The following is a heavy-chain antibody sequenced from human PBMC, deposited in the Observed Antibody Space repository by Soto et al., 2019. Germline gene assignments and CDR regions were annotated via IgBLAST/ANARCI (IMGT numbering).Heavy chain of an antibody. CDR3: ARSYHNSQYYYYYMDV. CDR1: GGSISSYY. D-gene: IGHD2-2*01. Sequence: PSETLSLTCTVSGGSISSYYWSWIRQPPGKGLEWIGYIYYSGSTNYNPSLKSRVTISVDTSKNQFSLKLSSVTAADTAVYYCARSYHNSQYYYYYMDVWGKGTTVTVSS. CDR2: IYYSGST. J-gene: IGHJ6*03. V-gene: IGHV4-59*01.